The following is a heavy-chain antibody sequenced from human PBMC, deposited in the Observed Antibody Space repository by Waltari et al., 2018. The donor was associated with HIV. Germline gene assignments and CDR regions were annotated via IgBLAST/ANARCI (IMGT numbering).Heavy chain of an antibody. CDR1: GFTFSIYW. J-gene: IGHJ5*02. Sequence: EVQLVESGGGLVQPGGSLRLSCAASGFTFSIYWMTWLRQAPGKGLEGVANIKKNGSEKHYADSGRGLFTISRDNTKDSLYLQMNSLRAEDTAVYYCAKYSGSYWGAHNWFDPWGQGTLVIVSS. D-gene: IGHD1-26*01. V-gene: IGHV3-7*01. CDR2: IKKNGSEK. CDR3: AKYSGSYWGAHNWFDP.